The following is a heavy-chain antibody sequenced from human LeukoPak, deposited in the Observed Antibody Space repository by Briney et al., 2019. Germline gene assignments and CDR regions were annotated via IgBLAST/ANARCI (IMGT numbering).Heavy chain of an antibody. CDR3: AKRDGYNSNYFDY. CDR1: GFTFSNYA. CDR2: ISGGGAST. V-gene: IGHV3-23*01. J-gene: IGHJ4*02. Sequence: PGGSLRPSCAASGFTFSNYAMSWVRQAPGKGLEWVSAISGGGASTYYADSVKGRFTISRDNSKNTLYLQMNSLRAEDTAVYYCAKRDGYNSNYFDYWGQGTLVTVSS. D-gene: IGHD5-24*01.